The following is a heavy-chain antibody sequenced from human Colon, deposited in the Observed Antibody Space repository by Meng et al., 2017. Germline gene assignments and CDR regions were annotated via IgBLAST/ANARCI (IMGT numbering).Heavy chain of an antibody. D-gene: IGHD6-19*01. J-gene: IGHJ4*02. CDR1: GFSLSTTAMG. CDR3: ARTSTGYSSGWYWFDY. V-gene: IGHV2-70*20. CDR2: IDWRDEK. Sequence: SGPTLVKPTQTLTLTCSFSGFSLSTTAMGVTWVRQPPGKALEWLALIDWRDEKYYSTSLKTRLTISKDTSKNQVVLTMTNMDPVDTATYYCARTSTGYSSGWYWFDYWGQETLVTVSS.